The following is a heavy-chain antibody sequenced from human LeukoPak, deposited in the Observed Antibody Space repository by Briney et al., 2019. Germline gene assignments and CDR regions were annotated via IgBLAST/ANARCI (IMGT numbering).Heavy chain of an antibody. V-gene: IGHV4-30-4*01. CDR1: GGSISSGDYY. CDR2: IYYSGST. D-gene: IGHD4-23*01. Sequence: SETLSLTCTVSGGSISSGDYYWSWIRQPPGKGLEWIGYIYYSGSTYYNPSLKSRVTISVDTSKNQFSLKLSSVTAADTAVYYCARSKVVPYYFDYWGQGTLVTVSS. CDR3: ARSKVVPYYFDY. J-gene: IGHJ4*02.